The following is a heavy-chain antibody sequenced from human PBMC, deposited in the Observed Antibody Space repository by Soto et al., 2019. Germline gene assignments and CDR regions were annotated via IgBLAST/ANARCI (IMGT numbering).Heavy chain of an antibody. Sequence: ASVKVSCKAPGYNFANYGITWVRQSPGQGLEWMGWISAYNGNINYAQRVRGRGTLTTDTSATTAYMELRSLRSDDTAVYYCARDLRSYCSNGVCDGMDVWGQGTTVTVSS. V-gene: IGHV1-18*01. J-gene: IGHJ6*02. CDR3: ARDLRSYCSNGVCDGMDV. CDR1: GYNFANYG. CDR2: ISAYNGNI. D-gene: IGHD2-8*01.